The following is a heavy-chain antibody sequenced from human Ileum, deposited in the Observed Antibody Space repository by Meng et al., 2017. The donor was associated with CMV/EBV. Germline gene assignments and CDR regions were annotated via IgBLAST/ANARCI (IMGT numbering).Heavy chain of an antibody. Sequence: QGQFQRWGAELLKPSETLSLPCTVYGGSFSDYYWTWIRQPPGKGLEWIAELHPSGIANYNPSLQSRVTISADMSNNQFSLKLTSVTAADTAVYYCSRGLDNHKIGVHWGPGTLVTVSS. CDR1: GGSFSDYY. CDR2: LHPSGIA. V-gene: IGHV4-34*01. J-gene: IGHJ4*02. D-gene: IGHD2-2*03. CDR3: SRGLDNHKIGVH.